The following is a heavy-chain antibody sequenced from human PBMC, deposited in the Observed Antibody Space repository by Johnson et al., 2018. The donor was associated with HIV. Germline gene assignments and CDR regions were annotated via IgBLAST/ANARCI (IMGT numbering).Heavy chain of an antibody. CDR1: GFRFDEYA. V-gene: IGHV3-9*01. D-gene: IGHD3-16*01. CDR2: ISGNSATI. J-gene: IGHJ3*01. CDR3: VKDRLLGEYPSYAFDV. Sequence: VQLVESGGDLVQPGRSLRLSCAASGFRFDEYAMHWVRQAPGKGMEWVSGISGNSATIGYADSIEGRLTISRDNAKNSLYLQMNSLRAEDTALYYCVKDRLLGEYPSYAFDVWGKGTMVTVSS.